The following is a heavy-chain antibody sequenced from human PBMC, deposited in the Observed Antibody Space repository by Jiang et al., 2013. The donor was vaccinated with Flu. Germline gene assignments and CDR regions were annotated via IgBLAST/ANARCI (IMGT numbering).Heavy chain of an antibody. Sequence: VQLLESGGDLVQPGGSLRLSCAASGFTFSNYAMSWVRQAPGKGLEWVSAITGSGGSTYYADSVKGRFTVSRDNSKDTLYLQMNSLRAEDTAVYYCANSHLYSGSWYAFNIWGQGTMVTVSS. CDR2: ITGSGGST. J-gene: IGHJ3*02. D-gene: IGHD6-13*01. V-gene: IGHV3-23*01. CDR3: ANSHLYSGSWYAFNI. CDR1: GFTFSNYA.